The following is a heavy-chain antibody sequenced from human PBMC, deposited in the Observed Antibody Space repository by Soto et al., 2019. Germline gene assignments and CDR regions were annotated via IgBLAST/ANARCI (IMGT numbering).Heavy chain of an antibody. V-gene: IGHV4-4*07. J-gene: IGHJ4*02. D-gene: IGHD3-22*01. CDR1: GGSISSYY. Sequence: QVQLQESGPGLVKPSETLSLTCTVSGGSISSYYWSWIRQPAGKGLEWIGRIYTSGSTNYNPSLKSRVTMSVDTSKSQFSLKLSSVTAADTAVYYCARESIYYDSSGYHPLDYWGQGTLVTVSS. CDR3: ARESIYYDSSGYHPLDY. CDR2: IYTSGST.